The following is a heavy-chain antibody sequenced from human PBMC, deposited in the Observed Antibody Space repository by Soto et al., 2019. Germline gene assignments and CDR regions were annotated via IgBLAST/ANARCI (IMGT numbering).Heavy chain of an antibody. CDR2: TYFRSKWYN. CDR3: AKGDNLGPKTGYAFDP. D-gene: IGHD5-12*01. V-gene: IGHV6-1*01. CDR1: GDSVSSNPAS. Sequence: SQTLSLTCAISGDSVSSNPASWNWIRQSPSRDLEWLGRTYFRSKWYNDYAVSVKSRIIINPDTSNNQFSLQLNSVTPEDTAVYFCAKGDNLGPKTGYAFDPWGQGIMVT. J-gene: IGHJ5*02.